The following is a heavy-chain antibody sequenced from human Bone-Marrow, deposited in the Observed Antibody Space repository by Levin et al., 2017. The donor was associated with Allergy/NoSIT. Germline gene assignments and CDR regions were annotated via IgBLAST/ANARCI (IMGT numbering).Heavy chain of an antibody. CDR2: ISGSGGST. J-gene: IGHJ4*02. V-gene: IGHV3-23*01. Sequence: GGSLRLSCAASGFTFSSYAMSWVRQAPGKGLEWVSAISGSGGSTYYADSVKGRFTISRDNSKNTLYLQMNSLRAEDTAVYYCAKDVKKVVVAATRPRGVNYFDYWGQGTLVTVSS. D-gene: IGHD2-15*01. CDR1: GFTFSSYA. CDR3: AKDVKKVVVAATRPRGVNYFDY.